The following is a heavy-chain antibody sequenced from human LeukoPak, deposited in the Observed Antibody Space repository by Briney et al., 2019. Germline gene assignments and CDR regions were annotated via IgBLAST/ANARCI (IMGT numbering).Heavy chain of an antibody. CDR3: ARSLDANPYYYGSGSYYNLDY. CDR2: IIPIFGTA. J-gene: IGHJ4*02. V-gene: IGHV1-69*05. CDR1: GGTFSSYA. D-gene: IGHD3-10*01. Sequence: SVKVSCKASGGTFSSYAISWVRQAPGQGLEWMGGIIPIFGTANYAQKFQGRVTITTDESTSTAYMELSSLRSEDTAVYYCARSLDANPYYYGSGSYYNLDYWAREPWSPSPQ.